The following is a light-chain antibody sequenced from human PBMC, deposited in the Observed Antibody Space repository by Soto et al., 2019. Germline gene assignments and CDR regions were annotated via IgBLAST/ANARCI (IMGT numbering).Light chain of an antibody. CDR3: SSYAGSSNV. Sequence: QSALTQPASVSGSPGQSITISCTGTSSDVGAYSHVSWYQQHPGKVPKVMIYEVNKRPSGVPDRFSGSKSGNTASLTVSGLQAEDEADYYCSSYAGSSNVFGTGTKLTVL. J-gene: IGLJ1*01. CDR1: SSDVGAYSH. CDR2: EVN. V-gene: IGLV2-8*01.